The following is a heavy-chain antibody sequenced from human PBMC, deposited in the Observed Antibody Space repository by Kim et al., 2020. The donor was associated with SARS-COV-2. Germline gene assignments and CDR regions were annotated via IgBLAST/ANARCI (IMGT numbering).Heavy chain of an antibody. V-gene: IGHV3-23*01. J-gene: IGHJ4*02. Sequence: GGSLRLSCAASGFTFSSYAMSWVRQAPGKGLEWVSAISGSGGSTYYADSVKGRFTISRDNSKNTLYLQMNSLRAEDTAVYYCAKSHLHTVTTGSYFDYWGQGTLVTVSS. CDR2: ISGSGGST. CDR1: GFTFSSYA. CDR3: AKSHLHTVTTGSYFDY. D-gene: IGHD4-17*01.